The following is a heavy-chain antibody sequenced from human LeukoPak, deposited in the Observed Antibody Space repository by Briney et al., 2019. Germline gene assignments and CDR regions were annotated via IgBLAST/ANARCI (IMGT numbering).Heavy chain of an antibody. CDR3: ARDGVGSGWYFGY. D-gene: IGHD6-19*01. V-gene: IGHV4-38-2*02. CDR2: IYHSGST. Sequence: SETLSLTCTVSGYSISSGYYWGWIRQPPGKGLEWIGSIYHSGSTYYNPSVKSRVTISVDTSKNQFSLKLSSVTAADTAVYYCARDGVGSGWYFGYWGQGTLVTVSS. J-gene: IGHJ4*02. CDR1: GYSISSGYY.